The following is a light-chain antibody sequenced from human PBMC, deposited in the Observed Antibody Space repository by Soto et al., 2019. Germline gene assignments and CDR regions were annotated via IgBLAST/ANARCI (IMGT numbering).Light chain of an antibody. CDR3: CSHAGSYTYV. J-gene: IGLJ1*01. CDR1: SSDVGGYDS. V-gene: IGLV2-11*01. Sequence: QSALTQPHSVSGSPGQSVTISCTGASSDVGGYDSVSWYQQHPGKPPKLVIYDVTRRPSGVPDRFSGSKSGNTASLTISGLQAEDEADYYCCSHAGSYTYVFGTGTKVTVL. CDR2: DVT.